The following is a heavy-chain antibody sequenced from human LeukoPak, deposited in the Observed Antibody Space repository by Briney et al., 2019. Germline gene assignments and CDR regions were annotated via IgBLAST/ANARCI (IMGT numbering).Heavy chain of an antibody. V-gene: IGHV3-7*03. Sequence: GGSLRLSCAASGLMFSSNWMSWVRLAPGKGLEWVANIKEDGTETYYVDSVKGRFTISRDNAKNSLYLQMNSLRVEDTAVYYCAKEGRSLQTYWGQGTLVTVSS. CDR2: IKEDGTET. J-gene: IGHJ4*02. CDR1: GLMFSSNW. D-gene: IGHD5-24*01. CDR3: AKEGRSLQTY.